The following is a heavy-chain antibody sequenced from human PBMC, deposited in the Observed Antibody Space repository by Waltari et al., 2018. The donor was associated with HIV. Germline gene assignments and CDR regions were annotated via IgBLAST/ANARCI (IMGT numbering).Heavy chain of an antibody. V-gene: IGHV1-18*01. D-gene: IGHD3-3*01. Sequence: QVQLVQSGAEVKKPGASVKVSCRASGFTFISFGINWGRQAPGQGLEGMGWISVYNRNTNSAQKCQGRVTLTTDTSTTTAYMELRNLRSDGTAVYYCASGSALLRGVPDYYFEYWGQGTLVTVSS. J-gene: IGHJ4*02. CDR1: GFTFISFG. CDR3: ASGSALLRGVPDYYFEY. CDR2: ISVYNRNT.